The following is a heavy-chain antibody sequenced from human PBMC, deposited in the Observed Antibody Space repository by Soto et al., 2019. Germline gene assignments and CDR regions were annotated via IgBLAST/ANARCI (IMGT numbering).Heavy chain of an antibody. V-gene: IGHV3-33*01. J-gene: IGHJ6*02. CDR3: AGVEESGYYYYGMDV. CDR1: GFTFSSYG. D-gene: IGHD2-8*01. Sequence: GGSLRLSCAASGFTFSSYGMHWVRQAPGKGLEWVAVIWYDGSNKYYADSVKGRFTISRDNSKNTLYLQMNSLRAEDTAVYYCAGVEESGYYYYGMDVWGQGTTVTVSS. CDR2: IWYDGSNK.